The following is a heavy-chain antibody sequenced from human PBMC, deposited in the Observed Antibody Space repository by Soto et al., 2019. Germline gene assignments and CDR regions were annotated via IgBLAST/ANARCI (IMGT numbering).Heavy chain of an antibody. D-gene: IGHD2-2*01. CDR1: CYTFSNYG. Sequence: SVKVYFKTSCYTFSNYGITWVRQAPGQPLEWLGWISLYSDGTNYAQKFQGRVSMTTDTSTTTAYMELRSLRSDDTAVYYCARVVPGAEAWFGPWGQGTLVTVSS. V-gene: IGHV1-18*01. CDR3: ARVVPGAEAWFGP. J-gene: IGHJ5*02. CDR2: ISLYSDGT.